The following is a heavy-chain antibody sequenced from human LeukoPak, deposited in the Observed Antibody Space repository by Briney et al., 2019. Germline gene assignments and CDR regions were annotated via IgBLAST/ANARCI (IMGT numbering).Heavy chain of an antibody. CDR2: MYYSGST. Sequence: XXXXEWIVYMYYSGSTYYNPSLKSRVTISVDTSKNQFSLKLSSVTAADTAVYYCARGRMATITSWGQGTLVTVSS. D-gene: IGHD5-12*01. CDR3: ARGRMATITS. J-gene: IGHJ4*02. V-gene: IGHV4-31*02.